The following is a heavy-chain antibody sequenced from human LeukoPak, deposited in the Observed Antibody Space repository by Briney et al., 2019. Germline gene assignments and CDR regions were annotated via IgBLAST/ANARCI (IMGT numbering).Heavy chain of an antibody. D-gene: IGHD6-13*01. CDR2: ISYSGST. CDR3: ARDRIAGRWFDP. J-gene: IGHJ5*02. Sequence: SETLSLTCTVSGGSISPYYWSWLRQPPGKGLEWIGYISYSGSTNYNPSLKTLKSRVTFSVDTSKNQFSLTLSSVTAADTAFYYCARDRIAGRWFDPWGQGTLVTVSS. CDR1: GGSISPYY. V-gene: IGHV4-59*12.